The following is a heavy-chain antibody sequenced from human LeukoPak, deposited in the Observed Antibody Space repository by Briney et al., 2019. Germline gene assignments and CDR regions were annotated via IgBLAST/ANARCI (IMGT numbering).Heavy chain of an antibody. Sequence: ASVKVSCKASGYTFTGYYMHWVRQAPGQGLEWMGWINPNSGGTNYAQKFQGRVTMTRDTSINTAYMELSRLRSDDTAVYYCARAAGIIGDAFDIWGQGTMVTVSS. CDR1: GYTFTGYY. CDR2: INPNSGGT. V-gene: IGHV1-2*02. CDR3: ARAAGIIGDAFDI. D-gene: IGHD3-10*01. J-gene: IGHJ3*02.